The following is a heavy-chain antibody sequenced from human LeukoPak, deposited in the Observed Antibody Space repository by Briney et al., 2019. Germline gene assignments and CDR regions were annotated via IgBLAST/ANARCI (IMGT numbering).Heavy chain of an antibody. D-gene: IGHD3-22*01. CDR1: GYTFTSYD. Sequence: ASVKVSCKASGYTFTSYDINWVRQATGQGLEWMGWMNPNSGNTGYAQKFQGRVTMTTDTSTSTAYMELRSLRSDDTAVYYCARSGSSGYFDYWGQGTLVTVSS. V-gene: IGHV1-8*01. J-gene: IGHJ4*02. CDR2: MNPNSGNT. CDR3: ARSGSSGYFDY.